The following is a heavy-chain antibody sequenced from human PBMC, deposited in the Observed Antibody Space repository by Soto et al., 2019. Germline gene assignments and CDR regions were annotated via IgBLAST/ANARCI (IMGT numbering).Heavy chain of an antibody. CDR3: ARYRFTATWSKFDY. Sequence: PWETLSPTCGLSGVFIASDAYYWCWIRHHPGKGLEWIGYVSHRGNTYYNPSLKSRLTISLDTSKNQFYLHLTSVTAADTAVYYCARYRFTATWSKFDYWGQGTQVTVS. J-gene: IGHJ4*02. D-gene: IGHD3-16*02. CDR2: VSHRGNT. V-gene: IGHV4-31*11. CDR1: GVFIASDAYY.